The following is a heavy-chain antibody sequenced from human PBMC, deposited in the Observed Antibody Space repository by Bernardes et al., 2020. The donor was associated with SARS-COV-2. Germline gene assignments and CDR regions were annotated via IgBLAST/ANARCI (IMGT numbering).Heavy chain of an antibody. J-gene: IGHJ6*03. CDR1: GGSISSSSYY. CDR3: ARALGEWPAAQRSYYYYYYYMDV. D-gene: IGHD2-2*01. V-gene: IGHV4-39*07. Sequence: SETLSLTCTVSGGSISSSSYYWGWIRQPPGKGLEWIGSIYYSGSTYYNPSLKSRVTISVDTSKNQFSLKLSSVTAADTAVYYCARALGEWPAAQRSYYYYYYYMDVWGKGTTVTVSS. CDR2: IYYSGST.